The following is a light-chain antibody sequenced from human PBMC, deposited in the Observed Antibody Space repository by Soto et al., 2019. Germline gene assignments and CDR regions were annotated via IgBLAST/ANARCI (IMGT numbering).Light chain of an antibody. J-gene: IGLJ1*01. Sequence: QSVLTKPPSASGSPGQSVTISCTGTSGDVGDNYVSWYQQHLGKAPKLIIYEVSQRPSGVPDRFSGSKSGNTASLTVSGLQAEDEADYYCSSYAGSYNFVFGSGTKVTVL. CDR1: SGDVGDNY. CDR2: EVS. V-gene: IGLV2-8*01. CDR3: SSYAGSYNFV.